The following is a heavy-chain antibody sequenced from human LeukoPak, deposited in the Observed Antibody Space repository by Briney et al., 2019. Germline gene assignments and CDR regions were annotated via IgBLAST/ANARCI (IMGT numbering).Heavy chain of an antibody. D-gene: IGHD3-22*01. CDR3: ARDTYDSSGYYYQDY. CDR1: GGSIRSSYYY. Sequence: KASETLSLTCTVSGGSIRSSYYYWGWIRQPPGKGLEWIGSIYDSGSTYYNPSLKSRVTISVDTSKNQFSLKLNSVTAADTAVYYCARDTYDSSGYYYQDYWGQGTLVTVSS. J-gene: IGHJ4*02. V-gene: IGHV4-39*02. CDR2: IYDSGST.